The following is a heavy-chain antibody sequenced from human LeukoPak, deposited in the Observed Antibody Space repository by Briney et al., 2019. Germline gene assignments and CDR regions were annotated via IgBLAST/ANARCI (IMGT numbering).Heavy chain of an antibody. V-gene: IGHV1-69-2*01. D-gene: IGHD3-3*01. CDR3: ATVIRFLEWFPDY. Sequence: ASVKISCKVSGYTFTDYYMHWVRQAPGKGLEWMGLVDPEDGETIYAEKFQGRVTITADTSTDTAYMELSSLRSEDTAVYYCATVIRFLEWFPDYWGQGTLVTVSS. CDR2: VDPEDGET. CDR1: GYTFTDYY. J-gene: IGHJ4*02.